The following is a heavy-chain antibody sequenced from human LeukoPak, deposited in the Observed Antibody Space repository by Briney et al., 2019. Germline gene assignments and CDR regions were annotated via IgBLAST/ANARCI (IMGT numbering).Heavy chain of an antibody. CDR3: ARHSDVVGAI. Sequence: GGSLKISCEASGYTFTHQWIGWVRPLPGTGLEWVGIIYPRDSDTIYSPSFQGHVTISADTSINTAYLEWRSLEASDTAMYYCARHSDVVGAIWGQGTQVTVSS. D-gene: IGHD3-16*01. CDR1: GYTFTHQW. V-gene: IGHV5-51*01. J-gene: IGHJ4*02. CDR2: IYPRDSDT.